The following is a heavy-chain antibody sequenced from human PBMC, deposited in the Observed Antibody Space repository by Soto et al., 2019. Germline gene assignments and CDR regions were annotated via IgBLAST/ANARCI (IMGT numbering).Heavy chain of an antibody. CDR1: GFTFSDYY. CDR3: ARDSLETYGDYDY. D-gene: IGHD4-17*01. J-gene: IGHJ4*02. CDR2: ISSSGSTI. Sequence: GGPLRLSCAASGFTFSDYYMSWIRQAPGKGLEWVSYISSSGSTIYYADSVKGRFTISRDNAKNSLYLQMNSLRAEDTAVYYCARDSLETYGDYDYWGQGTLVTVSS. V-gene: IGHV3-11*01.